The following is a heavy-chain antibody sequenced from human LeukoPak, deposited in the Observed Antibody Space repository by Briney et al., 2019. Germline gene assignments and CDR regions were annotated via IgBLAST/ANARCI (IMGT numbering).Heavy chain of an antibody. CDR2: IYRSGST. J-gene: IGHJ3*02. D-gene: IGHD3-10*01. CDR3: ARVGSGDAFDI. V-gene: IGHV4-30-2*01. Sequence: SQTLSLTCTVSGDSISRSDYSWSWIRQPPGKGLEWVGYIYRSGSTYYNPSLRSRVTMSIDRSKNQFSLKLPSVTAADTAVYYCARVGSGDAFDIWGQGTMVTASS. CDR1: GDSISRSDYS.